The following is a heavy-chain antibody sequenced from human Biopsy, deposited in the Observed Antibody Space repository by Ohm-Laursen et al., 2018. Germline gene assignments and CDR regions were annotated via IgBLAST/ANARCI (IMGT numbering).Heavy chain of an antibody. CDR3: AKCMTGGSNYYFHH. D-gene: IGHD2-8*01. V-gene: IGHV3-23*01. CDR1: GFTFSNYA. CDR2: ISGSGGRT. Sequence: LRLSCAASGFTFSNYAMSWVRQAPGKGLEWVSGISGSGGRTYYAESMKGRFTISRDNSKKTVYLQMNSLRGEDTAVYYCAKCMTGGSNYYFHHCGQGTLVTVSS. J-gene: IGHJ4*02.